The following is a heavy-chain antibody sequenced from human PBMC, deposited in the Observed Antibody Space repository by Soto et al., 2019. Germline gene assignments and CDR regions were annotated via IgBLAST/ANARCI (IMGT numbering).Heavy chain of an antibody. Sequence: QVQLVQSGDEVKKPGASVMVSCKASGYIFVNYGIAWVRQAPGQGLEWMGWISPYTGNTHSATKSQGRLTMTTDTSTSTAYMDLGSLTSDDTAVYYCVMVDNYVTPTPQDVWGQGTTVTVSS. CDR1: GYIFVNYG. V-gene: IGHV1-18*01. CDR2: ISPYTGNT. J-gene: IGHJ6*02. D-gene: IGHD3-16*01. CDR3: VMVDNYVTPTPQDV.